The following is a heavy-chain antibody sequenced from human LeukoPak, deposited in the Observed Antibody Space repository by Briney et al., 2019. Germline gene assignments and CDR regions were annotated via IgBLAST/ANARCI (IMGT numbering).Heavy chain of an antibody. Sequence: SQSLSLTCAVYAASYNAYYWSSIRQPPGKGLEWIGDIDHRGTATYNPSLKSRLTISADASKNPFSLKLNSVTDADTAVYYCAMWITILGVAASFDSWGQGNLVIVSS. J-gene: IGHJ4*02. V-gene: IGHV4-34*01. CDR3: AMWITILGVAASFDS. CDR1: AASYNAYY. CDR2: IDHRGTA. D-gene: IGHD3-3*01.